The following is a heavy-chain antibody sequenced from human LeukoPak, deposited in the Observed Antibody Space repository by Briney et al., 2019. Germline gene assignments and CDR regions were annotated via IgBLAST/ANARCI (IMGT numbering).Heavy chain of an antibody. CDR1: GGSISSSSYY. Sequence: PSETLSLTCTVSGGSISSSSYYWGWIRQPPGKGLEWIGSIYYSGSTYYNPSLKSRVTISVDTSKNQFSLKLSSVTAADTAVYYCARAPRITIIVVVITYFDYWGQGTLVTVSS. CDR2: IYYSGST. V-gene: IGHV4-39*01. D-gene: IGHD3-22*01. J-gene: IGHJ4*02. CDR3: ARAPRITIIVVVITYFDY.